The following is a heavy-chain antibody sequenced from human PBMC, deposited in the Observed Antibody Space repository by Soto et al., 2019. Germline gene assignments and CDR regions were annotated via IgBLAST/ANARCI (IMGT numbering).Heavy chain of an antibody. CDR2: ISYDGSNK. D-gene: IGHD6-13*01. Sequence: GGSLRLSCAASGFTFSSYAMHWVRQAPGKGLEWVAVISYDGSNKYYADSVKGRFTISRDNSKNTLYLQMNSLRAEDTAVYYCARELLAAAGTRRNYYYGMDVWGQGTTVTVSS. CDR1: GFTFSSYA. CDR3: ARELLAAAGTRRNYYYGMDV. J-gene: IGHJ6*02. V-gene: IGHV3-30-3*01.